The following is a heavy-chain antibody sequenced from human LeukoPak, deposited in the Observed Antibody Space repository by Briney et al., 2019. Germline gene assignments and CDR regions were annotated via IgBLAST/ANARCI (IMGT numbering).Heavy chain of an antibody. CDR1: GFTFSSYA. CDR3: AEVRSGSYYIDY. J-gene: IGHJ4*02. Sequence: GGSLRLSCAASGFTFSSYAMSWVRQAPGKGLEWVSAISGSGGSTYYADSVKGRFTISRDNSKNTLYLQMNSLRAEDTAVYYCAEVRSGSYYIDYWGQGTLVTVSS. V-gene: IGHV3-23*01. D-gene: IGHD1-26*01. CDR2: ISGSGGST.